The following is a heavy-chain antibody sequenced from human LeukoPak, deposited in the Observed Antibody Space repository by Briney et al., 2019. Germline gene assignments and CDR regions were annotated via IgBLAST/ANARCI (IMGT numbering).Heavy chain of an antibody. CDR1: GFTFSTYW. Sequence: GGSLRLSCAASGFTFSTYWMPWVRQAPGKGLVLVSRINSDGSSKTYADSVQGRFTISRDNSKNTLYLQMNSLSAEDTAIYYCAKAQITMLVFDYWGQGTLVTVSS. J-gene: IGHJ4*02. CDR2: INSDGSSK. V-gene: IGHV3-74*01. CDR3: AKAQITMLVFDY. D-gene: IGHD3-16*01.